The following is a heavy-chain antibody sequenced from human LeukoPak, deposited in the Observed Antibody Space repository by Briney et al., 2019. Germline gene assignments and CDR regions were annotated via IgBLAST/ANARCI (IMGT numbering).Heavy chain of an antibody. CDR3: AREVGSGWYYFDY. J-gene: IGHJ4*02. D-gene: IGHD6-19*01. Sequence: SVKVSCKASGGTFSSYAISWVRQAPGQGLEWMGRIIPIFGTANYAQKFQGRVAITTDESTSTAYMELSSLRSEDTAVYYCAREVGSGWYYFDYWGQGTLVTVSS. V-gene: IGHV1-69*05. CDR1: GGTFSSYA. CDR2: IIPIFGTA.